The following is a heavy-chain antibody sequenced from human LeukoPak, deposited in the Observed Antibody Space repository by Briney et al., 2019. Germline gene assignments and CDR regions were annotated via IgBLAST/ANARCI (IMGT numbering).Heavy chain of an antibody. CDR3: ARVRAVAGTSFDY. CDR1: GGSFSGYY. J-gene: IGHJ4*02. CDR2: INHSGST. V-gene: IGHV4-34*01. D-gene: IGHD6-19*01. Sequence: SETLSLTCAVYGGSFSGYYWSWIRQPPGKGLEWLGEINHSGSTNYNPSLKSRVPISVDASKNQFSLKLSSVTAADTAVYYCARVRAVAGTSFDYWGQGTLVTVSS.